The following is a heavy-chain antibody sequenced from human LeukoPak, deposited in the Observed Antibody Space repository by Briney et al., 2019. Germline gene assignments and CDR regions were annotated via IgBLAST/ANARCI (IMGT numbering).Heavy chain of an antibody. CDR2: ISSSSTHI. CDR3: ARSEHSSSSFDY. J-gene: IGHJ4*02. D-gene: IGHD6-6*01. V-gene: IGHV3-21*01. CDR1: GFTLSSYS. Sequence: GGSLRLSCAASGFTLSSYSMNWVRQAPGKGLEWVSYISSSSTHIYYADSVEGRFTISRDNARNSLYLQMNSLRAEDTATYYCARSEHSSSSFDYWGQGTLVTVSS.